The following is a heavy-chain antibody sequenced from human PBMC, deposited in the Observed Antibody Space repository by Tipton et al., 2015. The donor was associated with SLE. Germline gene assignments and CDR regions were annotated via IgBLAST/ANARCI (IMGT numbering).Heavy chain of an antibody. CDR3: ARSSSSLNNWFDP. Sequence: TLSLTCTVSGGSISSSSYYWGWIRQPPGKGLEWIGSIYYSGSTYYNPFLKSRVTISVDTSKNQFSLKLSSVTAADTAVYYCARSSSSLNNWFDPWGQGTLVTVSS. V-gene: IGHV4-39*07. CDR2: IYYSGST. D-gene: IGHD6-13*01. CDR1: GGSISSSSYY. J-gene: IGHJ5*02.